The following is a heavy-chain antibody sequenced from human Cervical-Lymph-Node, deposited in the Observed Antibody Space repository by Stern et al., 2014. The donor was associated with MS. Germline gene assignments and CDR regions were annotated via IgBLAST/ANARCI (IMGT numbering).Heavy chain of an antibody. CDR2: ISWNSGSI. Sequence: EVQLVESGGGLVQPGRSLRLSCAASGFTFDDYAMHWVRQAPGKGLEWVSGISWNSGSIDYADSVKGRFTISRDNANNSLYLQMNSLRSEDTALYYCAKVAAYGGHGGWFDPWGQGTLVTVSS. V-gene: IGHV3-9*01. D-gene: IGHD4-23*01. CDR1: GFTFDDYA. CDR3: AKVAAYGGHGGWFDP. J-gene: IGHJ5*02.